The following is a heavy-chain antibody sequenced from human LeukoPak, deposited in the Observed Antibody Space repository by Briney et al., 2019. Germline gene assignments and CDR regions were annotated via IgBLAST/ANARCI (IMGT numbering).Heavy chain of an antibody. D-gene: IGHD2/OR15-2a*01. J-gene: IGHJ6*02. Sequence: GGSLRLSCAASGFTVSSNYMSWVRQAPGKGLEWVSVIYRGGSTYYADSVKGRFTISRDNSKNTLYLQMNSLRAGDTAVYYCARDLSYYGMDVWGQGTTVTVSS. CDR1: GFTVSSNY. CDR2: IYRGGST. CDR3: ARDLSYYGMDV. V-gene: IGHV3-53*01.